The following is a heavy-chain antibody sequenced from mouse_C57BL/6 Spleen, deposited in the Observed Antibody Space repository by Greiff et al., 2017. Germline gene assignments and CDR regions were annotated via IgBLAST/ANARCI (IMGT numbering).Heavy chain of an antibody. V-gene: IGHV7-3*01. D-gene: IGHD1-1*01. CDR2: ISNNANGDTT. J-gene: IGHJ4*01. CDR1: GFTFTDYY. CDR3: ARYLYYDYAMDY. Sequence: EVMLVESGGGLVQPGGSLSLSCEASGFTFTDYYMSWVSQPPGKALEWLGFISNNANGDTTEYSASVKGRFTIARDNSKSILYLQMNALRSEDRATYYCARYLYYDYAMDYWGQGTSVTVSS.